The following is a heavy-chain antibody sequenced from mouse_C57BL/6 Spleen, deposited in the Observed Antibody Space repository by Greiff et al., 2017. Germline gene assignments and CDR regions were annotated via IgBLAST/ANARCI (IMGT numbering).Heavy chain of an antibody. Sequence: EVMLVQPGGDLVKPGGSLKLSCEASGFTFSSYGMSWVRQTPDKRLEWVATISSGGSYTYYPDSVKGRFTISRDNAKNTLYLQMSSLKSEDTAMYYCARDREGYFDVWGTGTTVTVSS. V-gene: IGHV5-6*02. CDR1: GFTFSSYG. J-gene: IGHJ1*03. CDR3: ARDREGYFDV. D-gene: IGHD3-2*01. CDR2: ISSGGSYT.